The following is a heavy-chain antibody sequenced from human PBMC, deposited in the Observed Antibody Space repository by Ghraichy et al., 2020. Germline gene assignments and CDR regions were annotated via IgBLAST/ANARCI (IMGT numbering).Heavy chain of an antibody. CDR1: GFSLSSTGEG. CDR2: VYWNDEK. J-gene: IGHJ4*02. Sequence: SGPTLVKPTHTLTLTCTCSGFSLSSTGEGVGWIRQPPGKALEWLALVYWNDEKRYTPSLKSRLTITKDTSKNQVLLRMTNMDPVDTATYYCAHRDYFDYWGQGIMVNVSS. CDR3: AHRDYFDY. V-gene: IGHV2-5*01.